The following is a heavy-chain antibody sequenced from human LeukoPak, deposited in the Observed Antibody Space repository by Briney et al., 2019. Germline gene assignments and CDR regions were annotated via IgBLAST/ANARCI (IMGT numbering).Heavy chain of an antibody. J-gene: IGHJ4*02. V-gene: IGHV7-4-1*02. CDR1: GGTFSSYA. CDR2: INTNTGNP. D-gene: IGHD3-22*01. CDR3: ASPYYYDSSGYPWTG. Sequence: ASVKLSCKASGGTFSSYAISWVRQAPGQGLEWMGWINTNTGNPTYAQGFTGRFVFSLDTSVSTAYLQISSLKAEDTAVYYCASPYYYDSSGYPWTGWGQGTLVTVSS.